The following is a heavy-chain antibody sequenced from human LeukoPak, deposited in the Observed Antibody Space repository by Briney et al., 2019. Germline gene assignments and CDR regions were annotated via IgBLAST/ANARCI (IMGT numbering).Heavy chain of an antibody. CDR3: TTGRGDYYYYMDV. CDR2: IRSNSAGGTT. D-gene: IGHD5-12*01. V-gene: IGHV3-15*01. J-gene: IGHJ6*03. CDR1: GFTFSNTW. Sequence: GGSLRLSCAASGFTFSNTWMTWVRQAPGKGLEWVGRIRSNSAGGTTDYAAAVKGRFIISRDDSKNTLYLQMNSLKTEDTAVYYCTTGRGDYYYYMDVWGKGTTVTISS.